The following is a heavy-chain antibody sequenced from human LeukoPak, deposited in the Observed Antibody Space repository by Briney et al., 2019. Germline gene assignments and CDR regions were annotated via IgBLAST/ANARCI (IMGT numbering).Heavy chain of an antibody. Sequence: SETLSLTCAVYGGSFSGYYWSWIRQPPGKGLECIGEINHSGSTNYNPSLKSRVTISVDTSKNQFSLKLSSVTAADTAVYYCARGRLNSGYSYGYLRPWGQGTLVTVSS. CDR3: ARGRLNSGYSYGYLRP. CDR1: GGSFSGYY. J-gene: IGHJ5*02. D-gene: IGHD5-18*01. V-gene: IGHV4-34*01. CDR2: INHSGST.